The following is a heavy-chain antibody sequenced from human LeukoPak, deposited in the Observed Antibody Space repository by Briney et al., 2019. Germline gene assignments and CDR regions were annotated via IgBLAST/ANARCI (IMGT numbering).Heavy chain of an antibody. Sequence: GAAVAVSFMPSVYTFTVYYMHWMRQAPGQGREWVGCINLNSGDTSYAQKFQGRVTITRNTSISTAYMELRRLRSDDTAVYYCASWAGGNAPVASFDYWGEGTLVTVSS. V-gene: IGHV1-2*02. CDR1: VYTFTVYY. D-gene: IGHD1-14*01. CDR3: ASWAGGNAPVASFDY. J-gene: IGHJ4*02. CDR2: INLNSGDT.